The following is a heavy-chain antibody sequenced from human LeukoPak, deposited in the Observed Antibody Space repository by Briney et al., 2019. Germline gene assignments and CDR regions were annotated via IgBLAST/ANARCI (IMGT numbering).Heavy chain of an antibody. CDR1: GFTFSRYG. D-gene: IGHD5-12*01. V-gene: IGHV3-30*18. Sequence: GGSLRLSCAASGFTFSRYGTHWVRQAPGKGLEWVAVISDDGSAIHYTDSVKGQFTISRDNSKNTLYLQMSSLRPEDTAVYHCAKGYGGSGGYDYVLQYWGQGTLVTVSS. J-gene: IGHJ4*02. CDR3: AKGYGGSGGYDYVLQY. CDR2: ISDDGSAI.